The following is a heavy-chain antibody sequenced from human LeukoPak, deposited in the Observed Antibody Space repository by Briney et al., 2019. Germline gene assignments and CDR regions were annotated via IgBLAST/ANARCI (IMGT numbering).Heavy chain of an antibody. V-gene: IGHV1-18*01. CDR2: ISAYNGNT. D-gene: IGHD6-19*01. CDR1: GYTFTSYG. J-gene: IGHJ4*02. Sequence: ASVKVSCKASGYTFTSYGISWVRQAPGQGLESMGWISAYNGNTNYAQKLQGRVTMTTDTSTSTAYMELRSLRSDDTAVYYCARDRPALSGYSSGWYFWGQGTLVTVSS. CDR3: ARDRPALSGYSSGWYF.